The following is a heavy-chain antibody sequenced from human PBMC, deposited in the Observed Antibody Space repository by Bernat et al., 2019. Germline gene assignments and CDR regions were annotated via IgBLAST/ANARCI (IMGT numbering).Heavy chain of an antibody. J-gene: IGHJ6*02. CDR2: ISASGDST. V-gene: IGHV3-23*01. D-gene: IGHD5-12*01. CDR1: GFTFSTYA. Sequence: EVQLLESGGGLVQPGGSLRLSCAGSGFTFSTYAINWVRQAPGKGLEWVSAISASGDSTYYADSVKGRFTISRDNSKNTLYLQMNSLRGEDTAVYYCAREQQERGYSGYALARVGGGMDVWGQGTTVTVSS. CDR3: AREQQERGYSGYALARVGGGMDV.